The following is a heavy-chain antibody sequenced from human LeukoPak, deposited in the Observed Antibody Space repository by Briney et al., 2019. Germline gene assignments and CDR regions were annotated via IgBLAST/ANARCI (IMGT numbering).Heavy chain of an antibody. D-gene: IGHD1-1*01. J-gene: IGHJ4*02. CDR2: LYYSGRT. Sequence: SETLSLTCTVSGGSISYYYWNWIRQPPGKGLEWIGYLYYSGRTNYNPSLKSRVTISVDTSRNQFSLKLTSVTAADTAVYYCARGPNRYNSDYWGQGTLVTVSS. V-gene: IGHV4-59*01. CDR1: GGSISYYY. CDR3: ARGPNRYNSDY.